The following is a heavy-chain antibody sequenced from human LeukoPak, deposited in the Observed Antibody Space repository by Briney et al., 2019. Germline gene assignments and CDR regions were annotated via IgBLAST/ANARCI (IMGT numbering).Heavy chain of an antibody. V-gene: IGHV1-2*02. CDR1: GYTFTCYF. Sequence: ASVTVSCKTSGYTFTCYFIHWVRHAPGQGLEWMGWINPNTGGTNYAQKFQGRVTMTRDTSISTAYMELSSLRFDDTAVYYCARDPINGKADAFDIWGQGTVVTVSS. CDR3: ARDPINGKADAFDI. J-gene: IGHJ3*02. D-gene: IGHD4-17*01. CDR2: INPNTGGT.